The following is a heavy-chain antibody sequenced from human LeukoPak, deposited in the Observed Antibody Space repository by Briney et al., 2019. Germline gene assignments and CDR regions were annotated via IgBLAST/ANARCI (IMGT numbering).Heavy chain of an antibody. CDR3: ASHYGSGSYYWFDP. CDR1: GGSISSSSYY. D-gene: IGHD3-10*01. Sequence: SETLSLTCTVSGGSISSSSYYWGWIRQPPGKGLEWIGSIYYSGSTYYNPSLKSRVTVSVDMSKNQFSLKLSSVTAADTAVYYCASHYGSGSYYWFDPWGQGTLVTVSS. CDR2: IYYSGST. V-gene: IGHV4-39*01. J-gene: IGHJ5*02.